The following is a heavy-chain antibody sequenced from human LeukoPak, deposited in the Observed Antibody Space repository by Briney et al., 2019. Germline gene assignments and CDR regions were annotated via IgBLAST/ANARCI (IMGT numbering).Heavy chain of an antibody. CDR2: IWYDGSNK. V-gene: IGHV3-33*08. Sequence: GGSLRLSCAASGFTFSSYAMSWVRQAPGKGLEWVAVIWYDGSNKYYADSVKGRFTISRDNSKNTLYLQMNSLRAEDTAVYYCARDLDYDGSGIDYWGQGTLVTVSS. CDR1: GFTFSSYA. J-gene: IGHJ4*02. D-gene: IGHD3-10*01. CDR3: ARDLDYDGSGIDY.